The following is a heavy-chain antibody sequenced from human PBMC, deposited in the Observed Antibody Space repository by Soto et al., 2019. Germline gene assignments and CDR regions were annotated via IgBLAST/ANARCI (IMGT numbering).Heavy chain of an antibody. CDR1: GFTFSSYG. D-gene: IGHD6-13*01. Sequence: QVQLVESGGGVVQPGRSLRLSCAASGFTFSSYGMHWVRQAPGKGLEWVAVIWYDGSNKYYADSVKGRFTISRDNSKNTLYLQMNSLRAEDTAVYYSAREKSPRGYSSRADPYYFDYWGQGTLVTVSS. V-gene: IGHV3-33*01. J-gene: IGHJ4*02. CDR3: AREKSPRGYSSRADPYYFDY. CDR2: IWYDGSNK.